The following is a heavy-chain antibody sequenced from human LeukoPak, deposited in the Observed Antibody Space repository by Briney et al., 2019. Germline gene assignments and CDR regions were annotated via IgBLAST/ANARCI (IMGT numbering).Heavy chain of an antibody. V-gene: IGHV3-11*04. CDR3: ARAPSYYYDSSGYCRY. CDR1: GFTFSDYY. Sequence: PGGSLRLSCAASGFTFSDYYMSWIRQAPGKGLEGVSYISSSGSTIYYADSVKGRFTISRDNAKNSLYLQMNSLRAEDTAVYYCARAPSYYYDSSGYCRYWGQGTLVTVSS. CDR2: ISSSGSTI. D-gene: IGHD3-22*01. J-gene: IGHJ4*02.